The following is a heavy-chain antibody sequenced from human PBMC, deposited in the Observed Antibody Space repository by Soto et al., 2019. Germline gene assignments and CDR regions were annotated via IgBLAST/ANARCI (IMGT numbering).Heavy chain of an antibody. D-gene: IGHD6-19*01. CDR3: ASGHSSGWYYYDF. CDR1: GGSISSYY. CDR2: IYYSGST. V-gene: IGHV4-59*01. J-gene: IGHJ4*02. Sequence: SETLSLTCTVSGGSISSYYWSWIRQPPGKRLEWIGYIYYSGSTNYNPSLKSRVTVSVDTSKNQFSLRLSSVTAADTAVYYCASGHSSGWYYYDFWGQGTLVTVSS.